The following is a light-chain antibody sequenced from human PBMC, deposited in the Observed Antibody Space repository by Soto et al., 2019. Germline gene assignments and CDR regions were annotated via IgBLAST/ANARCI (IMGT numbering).Light chain of an antibody. CDR3: QQYSASPRT. V-gene: IGKV3-20*01. Sequence: DIVVTQSPLSLPVTPGEPASISCRASQSVAANYLAWYQQKPGQAPRLLIHSASTRAPGIPDRFSASGAGTDFTLTISRLEPEDSAVYYCQQYSASPRTFGPGTKVDIK. CDR2: SAS. CDR1: QSVAANY. J-gene: IGKJ3*01.